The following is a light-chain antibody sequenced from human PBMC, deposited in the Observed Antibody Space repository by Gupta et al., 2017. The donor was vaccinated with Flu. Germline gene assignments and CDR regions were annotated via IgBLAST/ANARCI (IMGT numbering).Light chain of an antibody. V-gene: IGLV1-47*01. CDR1: RSNIGSNV. Sequence: QSVPTQPPSMSGAPGQRIIISCSGSRSNIGSNVVYWYQQVPGRAPKLVIHTSDQRPSGVPDRFSGSKSGTSASLAISGLRAEDEADYYCAAWDDSLSGYVFESGTKVTVL. CDR2: TSD. CDR3: AAWDDSLSGYV. J-gene: IGLJ1*01.